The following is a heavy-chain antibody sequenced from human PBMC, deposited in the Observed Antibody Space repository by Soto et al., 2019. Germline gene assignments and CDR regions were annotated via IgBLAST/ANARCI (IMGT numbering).Heavy chain of an antibody. V-gene: IGHV4-34*02. J-gene: IGHJ6*02. Sequence: QVHLQQWGAGLLKPSGTLSLTCAVSGGSFSDAYWSWVRQSPGRGLEWIGEVFHAGNTNYNPSLKSRVTLSADTAKNQFSLRLTSVTAAESAVYYCARAPRELLAEGPLLLYYYYGSDVWGQGTTVVVSS. D-gene: IGHD1-7*01. CDR1: GGSFSDAY. CDR3: ARAPRELLAEGPLLLYYYYGSDV. CDR2: VFHAGNT.